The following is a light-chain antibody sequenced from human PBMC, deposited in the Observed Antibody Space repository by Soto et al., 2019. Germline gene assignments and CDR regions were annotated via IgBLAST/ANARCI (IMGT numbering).Light chain of an antibody. Sequence: EKVMTQSPATLSVSPGERATLSCRASQNVNRNLVWYQQKPGQAPRLLIYGASTRATGIPARFSGSGSGTEFTLTISSLQSEDVAVYYCQQYYSTPLTFGQGTKVEIK. CDR1: QNVNRN. CDR2: GAS. V-gene: IGKV3-15*01. CDR3: QQYYSTPLT. J-gene: IGKJ1*01.